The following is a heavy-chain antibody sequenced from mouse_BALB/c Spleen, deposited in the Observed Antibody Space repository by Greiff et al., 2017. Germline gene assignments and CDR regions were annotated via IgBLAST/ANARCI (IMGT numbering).Heavy chain of an antibody. D-gene: IGHD2-1*01. CDR1: GFTFTDYY. CDR2: IRNKANGYTT. V-gene: IGHV7-3*02. J-gene: IGHJ2*01. CDR3: AIDSPTQRLPFDY. Sequence: EVKLVESGGGLVQPGGSLRLSCATSGFTFTDYYMSWVRQPPGKALEWLGFIRNKANGYTTEYSASVKGRFTISRDNSQSDLYLQMNTLRADDSTSYYYAIDSPTQRLPFDYWGQGTTLTVSS.